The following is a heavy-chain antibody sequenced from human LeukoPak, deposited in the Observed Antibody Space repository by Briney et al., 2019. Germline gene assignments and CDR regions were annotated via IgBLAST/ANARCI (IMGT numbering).Heavy chain of an antibody. Sequence: ASVKVSCKASGYTFTSYGISWVRQAPGQGLEWMGWISAYNGNTNYAQKLQGRVTMTTDTSTSTAYMELRSLRSDDTAVYYCARDSIFGGSYIAFDYWGQGTLVTVSS. CDR2: ISAYNGNT. V-gene: IGHV1-18*01. J-gene: IGHJ4*02. D-gene: IGHD1-26*01. CDR1: GYTFTSYG. CDR3: ARDSIFGGSYIAFDY.